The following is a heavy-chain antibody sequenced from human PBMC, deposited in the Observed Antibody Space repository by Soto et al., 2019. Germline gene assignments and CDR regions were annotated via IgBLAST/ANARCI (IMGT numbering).Heavy chain of an antibody. J-gene: IGHJ6*02. CDR3: ARDYYDSSGYIHYYYGMDV. Sequence: PSETLSLTCTVSGGSISSYYWSWIRQPPGKGLEWIGYIYYSGSTNYNPSLKGRVTISVDTSKNQFSLKLSSVTAADTAVYYCARDYYDSSGYIHYYYGMDVWGQGTTVTVSS. D-gene: IGHD3-22*01. CDR2: IYYSGST. CDR1: GGSISSYY. V-gene: IGHV4-59*01.